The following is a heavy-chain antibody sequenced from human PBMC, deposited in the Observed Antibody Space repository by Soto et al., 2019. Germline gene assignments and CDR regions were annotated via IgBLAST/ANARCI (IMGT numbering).Heavy chain of an antibody. CDR2: IKQDGSEK. Sequence: PGGSLRLSCAASGFTFSSCWMSWVRQAPGKGLEWVANIKQDGSEKYYVDYVKGRFTISRDNAKNSLYLQMNSLRAEDTAVYYCARRGNDYDFWSGYRNPYYYYYMDVWGKGTTVTVSS. J-gene: IGHJ6*03. D-gene: IGHD3-3*01. CDR1: GFTFSSCW. CDR3: ARRGNDYDFWSGYRNPYYYYYMDV. V-gene: IGHV3-7*01.